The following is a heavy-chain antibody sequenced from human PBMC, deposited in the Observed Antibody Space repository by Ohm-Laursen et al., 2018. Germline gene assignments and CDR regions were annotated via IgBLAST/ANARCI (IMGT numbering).Heavy chain of an antibody. Sequence: GSLRLSCSASGFTVSSNYMSWVRQAPGKGLQWVSVIYSSGGTYYADSVKGRFIISRDNPKNTVYLQINSLTAEDTAVYYCASSYTTTWFLFDYWGQGVLVTVSS. D-gene: IGHD6-13*01. CDR2: IYSSGGT. CDR3: ASSYTTTWFLFDY. CDR1: GFTVSSNY. J-gene: IGHJ4*02. V-gene: IGHV3-53*01.